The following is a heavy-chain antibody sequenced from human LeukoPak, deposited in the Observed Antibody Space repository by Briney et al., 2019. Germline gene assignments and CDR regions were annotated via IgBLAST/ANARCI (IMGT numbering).Heavy chain of an antibody. J-gene: IGHJ4*02. D-gene: IGHD3-22*01. Sequence: WGSLRLSCAASGFTFSNYGMHWVRQAPGKGLEWVAFIRYDGNNKYYADSVKGRFTISRDNSKNTLYLQMNSLRAEDTAVYYCAKAVPDSDYYDTSGYYYWGQGTLVTVSS. V-gene: IGHV3-30*02. CDR2: IRYDGNNK. CDR3: AKAVPDSDYYDTSGYYY. CDR1: GFTFSNYG.